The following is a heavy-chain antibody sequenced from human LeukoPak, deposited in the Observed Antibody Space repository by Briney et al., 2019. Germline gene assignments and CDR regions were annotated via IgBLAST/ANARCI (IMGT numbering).Heavy chain of an antibody. D-gene: IGHD6-19*01. Sequence: PGRSLRLSCAASGFTFSSYAMHWVRQAPGKGLEWVAVISYDGSNKYYADSVKGRFTISRDNSKNTLSLQMNRLRAEDAAVYYCSKSYSSGWYFGNGMDVWGQGTTVIVSS. J-gene: IGHJ6*02. CDR1: GFTFSSYA. V-gene: IGHV3-30-3*01. CDR2: ISYDGSNK. CDR3: SKSYSSGWYFGNGMDV.